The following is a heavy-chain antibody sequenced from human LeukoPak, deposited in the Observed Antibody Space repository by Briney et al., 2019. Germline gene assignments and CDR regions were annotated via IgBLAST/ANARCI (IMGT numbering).Heavy chain of an antibody. V-gene: IGHV3-74*01. CDR1: GFTLSIYW. CDR3: VREGFFDY. CDR2: INPDGSIA. J-gene: IGHJ4*02. Sequence: GGSLRLSCVGSGFTLSIYWMYWIRQSPGKGLLWVARINPDGSIADYTDSVKGRFTISRDNVKNTLYLQMNSLRAEDTAVYYCVREGFFDYWGQGALVTVSS.